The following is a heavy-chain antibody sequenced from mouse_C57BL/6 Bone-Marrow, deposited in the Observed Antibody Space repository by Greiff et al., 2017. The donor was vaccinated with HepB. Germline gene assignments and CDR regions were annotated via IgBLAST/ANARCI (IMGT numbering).Heavy chain of an antibody. J-gene: IGHJ2*01. V-gene: IGHV5-16*01. CDR1: GFTFSDYY. CDR2: INYDGSST. D-gene: IGHD2-4*01. Sequence: EVQLVESEGGLVQPGSSMKLSCTASGFTFSDYYMAWVRQVPEKGLEWVANINYDGSSTYYLDSLKSRFIISRDNAKNILYLQMSSLKSEDTATYFCARDGGYDYYFDYWGQGTTLTVSS. CDR3: ARDGGYDYYFDY.